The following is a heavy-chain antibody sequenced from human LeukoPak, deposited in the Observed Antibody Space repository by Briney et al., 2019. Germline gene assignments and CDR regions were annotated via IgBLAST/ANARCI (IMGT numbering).Heavy chain of an antibody. V-gene: IGHV3-7*05. CDR2: IRQDGSEK. CDR3: ARDYVWGSDRYTDY. Sequence: GGSLRLSCVASGFTFSNYWMTWVRQAPGRGLEWVANIRQDGSEKYYVDSVKGRFTISRDNAKNSLYLQMNSLRAEDTAVYYCARDYVWGSDRYTDYWGQGTLVTVSS. CDR1: GFTFSNYW. J-gene: IGHJ4*02. D-gene: IGHD3-16*02.